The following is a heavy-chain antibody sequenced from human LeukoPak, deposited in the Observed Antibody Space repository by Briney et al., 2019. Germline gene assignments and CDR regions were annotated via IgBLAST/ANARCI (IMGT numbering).Heavy chain of an antibody. J-gene: IGHJ4*02. CDR2: IYYSGST. CDR3: ASLRGGGYNFSFDY. V-gene: IGHV4-39*01. CDR1: GGSISSSSYY. Sequence: SETLSLTCTVSGGSISSSSYYWGWIRQPPGKGLEWIGSIYYSGSTYYNPSLKSRVTISVDTSKNQFSLKLSSVTAADTAVYYCASLRGGGYNFSFDYWGQGTLVTVSS. D-gene: IGHD5-24*01.